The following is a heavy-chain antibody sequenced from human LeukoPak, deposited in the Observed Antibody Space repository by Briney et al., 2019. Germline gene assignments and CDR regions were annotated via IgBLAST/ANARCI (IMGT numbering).Heavy chain of an antibody. V-gene: IGHV1-2*06. Sequence: GASVKVSCKAAGYTFTRYYMFWVRQAPGQGLEWMGRINPNSGGTNYAHKFQGGVTMTRDTASSTAYRERSRLRSDDTAVYYCARGYCSGGSCYSVENWFDPGGQGTLVTVSA. D-gene: IGHD2-15*01. CDR3: ARGYCSGGSCYSVENWFDP. J-gene: IGHJ5*02. CDR1: GYTFTRYY. CDR2: INPNSGGT.